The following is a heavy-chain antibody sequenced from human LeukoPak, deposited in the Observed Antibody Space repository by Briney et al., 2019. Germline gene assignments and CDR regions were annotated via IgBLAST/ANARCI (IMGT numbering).Heavy chain of an antibody. CDR2: INPNSGGT. CDR3: ARVQYGSSGWYPYDY. V-gene: IGHV1-2*02. J-gene: IGHJ4*02. Sequence: GASVKVSFTASGYTFTGYYMDWVRQAPGQGSEWMGWINPNSGGTNYTQKFQGRVTMTRDTSISTAYMELSRLRSDDTAVYYCARVQYGSSGWYPYDYWGQGTLVTVSS. CDR1: GYTFTGYY. D-gene: IGHD6-19*01.